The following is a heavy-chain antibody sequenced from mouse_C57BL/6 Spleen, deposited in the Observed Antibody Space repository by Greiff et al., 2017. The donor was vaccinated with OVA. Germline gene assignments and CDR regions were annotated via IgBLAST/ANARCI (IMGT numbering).Heavy chain of an antibody. CDR1: GFSLTSYG. Sequence: QVQLKQSGPGLVQPSQSLSITCTVSGFSLTSYGVHWVRPSPGKGLEWLGVIWSGGSTDYNAAFISRLSISKDNSKSQVFCNMNSLQADDKAIYYCARKSTQYYYAMDYWGQGTSVTVSS. CDR2: IWSGGST. CDR3: ARKSTQYYYAMDY. D-gene: IGHD5-1*01. V-gene: IGHV2-2*01. J-gene: IGHJ4*01.